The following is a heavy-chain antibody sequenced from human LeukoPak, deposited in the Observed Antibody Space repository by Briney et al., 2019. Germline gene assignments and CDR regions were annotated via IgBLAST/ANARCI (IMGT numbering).Heavy chain of an antibody. CDR3: TTHTPPDGYCSSTSCQNNWFDP. CDR2: IKSKTDGGTT. CDR1: GFTFSNAW. D-gene: IGHD2-2*01. V-gene: IGHV3-15*01. Sequence: PGGSLRLSCAASGFTFSNAWMSWVRQAPGKGLEWVGRIKSKTDGGTTDYAAPVKGRFTISRDDSKSTLYLQMNSLKTEDTAVYYCTTHTPPDGYCSSTSCQNNWFDPWGQGTLVTVSS. J-gene: IGHJ5*02.